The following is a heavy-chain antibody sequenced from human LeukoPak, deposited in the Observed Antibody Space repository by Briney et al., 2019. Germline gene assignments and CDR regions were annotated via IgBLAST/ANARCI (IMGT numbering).Heavy chain of an antibody. J-gene: IGHJ4*02. CDR3: AKDQLGEELLGDY. D-gene: IGHD1-26*01. Sequence: LAGGSLRLSCAASGFTFSSYEMNWVRQAPGKGLEWVAFIRYDGSNKYYADSVKGRFTISRDNSKNTLYLQMNSLRAEDTAVYYCAKDQLGEELLGDYWGQGTLVTVSS. V-gene: IGHV3-30*02. CDR2: IRYDGSNK. CDR1: GFTFSSYE.